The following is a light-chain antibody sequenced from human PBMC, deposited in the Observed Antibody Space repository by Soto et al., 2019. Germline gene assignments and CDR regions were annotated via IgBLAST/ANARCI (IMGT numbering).Light chain of an antibody. J-gene: IGKJ2*01. CDR2: DAS. Sequence: DIQMTQSPSTLSASVGDRVTITCRASQTISNWLAWYQQKPGKAPKLLIFDASTLESGVPSRFSGSGSGTEFTLTISSLQPDDFATYYCHQYSFLYTFGQGIKLEIK. V-gene: IGKV1-5*01. CDR3: HQYSFLYT. CDR1: QTISNW.